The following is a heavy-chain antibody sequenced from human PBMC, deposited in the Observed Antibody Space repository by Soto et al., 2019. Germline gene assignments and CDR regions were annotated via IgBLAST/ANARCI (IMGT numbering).Heavy chain of an antibody. Sequence: GGSLRLSCAASGFTFSDYYMSWIRQAPGKGLEWVSYISSSGSTIYYADSVKGRFTISRDNAKNSLYLQMNSLRAEDTAVYYCASSIAAAGYYFDYWGQGTLVTVSS. CDR1: GFTFSDYY. D-gene: IGHD6-13*01. J-gene: IGHJ4*02. CDR2: ISSSGSTI. V-gene: IGHV3-11*01. CDR3: ASSIAAAGYYFDY.